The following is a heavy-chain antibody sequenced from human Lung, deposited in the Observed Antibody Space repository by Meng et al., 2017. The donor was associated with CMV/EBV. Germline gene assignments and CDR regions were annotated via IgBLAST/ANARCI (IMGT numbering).Heavy chain of an antibody. D-gene: IGHD7-27*01. Sequence: SXXVSXKASGYLFPGYYIHWVRQAPGQNLEWVGWIFPNNGGTKYAQNFQGRVTMTRDTSISTAYLELSRLRSDDTAVYYCARALKLGTVAFDLWGQGTMVTVSS. V-gene: IGHV1-2*02. CDR1: GYLFPGYY. J-gene: IGHJ3*01. CDR2: IFPNNGGT. CDR3: ARALKLGTVAFDL.